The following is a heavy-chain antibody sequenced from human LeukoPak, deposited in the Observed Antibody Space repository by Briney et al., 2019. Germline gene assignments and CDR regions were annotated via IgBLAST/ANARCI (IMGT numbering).Heavy chain of an antibody. V-gene: IGHV4-59*01. D-gene: IGHD4/OR15-4a*01. CDR3: ARLDGAYGDYFDY. CDR1: GGSISSYY. Sequence: PSETLSLACTVSGGSISSYYWSWIRQPPGKGLEWMGYIYYSGSTNYNPSLPSRVTISVDTSNNQFSLKLTSVTAADTAVYYCARLDGAYGDYFDYWGQGTLVTVSS. CDR2: IYYSGST. J-gene: IGHJ4*02.